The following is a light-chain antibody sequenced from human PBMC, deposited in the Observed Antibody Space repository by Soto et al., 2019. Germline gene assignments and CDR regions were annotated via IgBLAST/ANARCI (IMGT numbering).Light chain of an antibody. Sequence: EIVLTQSPGTLSFSPGERATLSCRASQTVINNQLAWYQQTPGQAPRLLIYGASSRATGIPNRFSGSGSGTDFTLTISRLEPEDFEVYYCQQYGNSPQTFGQGTKVDIK. CDR1: QTVINNQ. V-gene: IGKV3-20*01. CDR3: QQYGNSPQT. CDR2: GAS. J-gene: IGKJ1*01.